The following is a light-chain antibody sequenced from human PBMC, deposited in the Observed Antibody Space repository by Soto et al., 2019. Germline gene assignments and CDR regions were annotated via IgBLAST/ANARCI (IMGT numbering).Light chain of an antibody. CDR2: GST. Sequence: PVQEMVTLCPGSGSNIGAPYDVHWCQHLPGTAPKLLIYGSTNRPSGVPGRFSGSKSGTSASLALTGLQAEDEADYYCQSYDSSLSGYVFRAGTKVTVL. V-gene: IGLV1-40*01. J-gene: IGLJ1*01. CDR1: GSNIGAPYD. CDR3: QSYDSSLSGYV.